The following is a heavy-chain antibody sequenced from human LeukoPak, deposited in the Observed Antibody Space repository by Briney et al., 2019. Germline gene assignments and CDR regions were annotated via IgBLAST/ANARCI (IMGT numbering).Heavy chain of an antibody. CDR3: ARDIYRAAANYYFDY. J-gene: IGHJ4*01. CDR2: ISGTGSST. D-gene: IGHD6-13*01. Sequence: PGGSLRLSCAASGFTFSSFAMTWVRQAPGKGLEWVSSISGTGSSTYHADSVKGRFTISRDSSKNTLYLQMNSLTAEDTAIYYCARDIYRAAANYYFDYWGQGTLVTVSS. V-gene: IGHV3-23*01. CDR1: GFTFSSFA.